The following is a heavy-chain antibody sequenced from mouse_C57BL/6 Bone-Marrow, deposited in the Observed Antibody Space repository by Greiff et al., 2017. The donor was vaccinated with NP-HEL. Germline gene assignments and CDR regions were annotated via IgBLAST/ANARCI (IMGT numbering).Heavy chain of an antibody. CDR3: AEEDYAMDY. V-gene: IGHV1-19*01. J-gene: IGHJ4*01. CDR2: INPYNGGT. Sequence: EVQLQQSGPVLVKPGASVKMSCKASGYTFTDYYMNWVKQSHGKSLEWIGVINPYNGGTSYNQKFKGKATLTVDKSSSTAYMELNSLTSEDSAVYYCAEEDYAMDYWGQGTSVTVSS. CDR1: GYTFTDYY.